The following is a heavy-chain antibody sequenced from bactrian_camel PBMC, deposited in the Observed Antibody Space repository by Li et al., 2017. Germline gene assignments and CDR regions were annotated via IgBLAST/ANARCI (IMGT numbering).Heavy chain of an antibody. Sequence: HVQLVESGGGSVQSGESLRLSCVASESTSGFAYMGWYRQAPGKERELVSGINNVGSTWYAESVQGRFTISRYNAKNTLYLQMNNLKPEDAAVYYCAAGPLTYGLGAALYWGQGTQVTVS. J-gene: IGHJ4*01. V-gene: IGHV3S55*01. D-gene: IGHD5*01. CDR1: ESTSGFAY. CDR3: AAGPLTYGLGAALY. CDR2: INNVGST.